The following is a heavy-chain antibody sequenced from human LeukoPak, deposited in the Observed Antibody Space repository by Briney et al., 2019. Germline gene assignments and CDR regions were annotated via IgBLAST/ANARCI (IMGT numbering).Heavy chain of an antibody. J-gene: IGHJ6*02. CDR3: ARDHESAYYYYYYGMDV. CDR2: ISSSSSYI. Sequence: GGSLRLSCAASGFTFSSYSMNWVRQAPGKGLEWVSSISSSSSYIYYADSVKGRFTISRDNAKNSLYLQMNSLRAEDTAVYYCARDHESAYYYYYYGMDVWGQGTTVTVSS. V-gene: IGHV3-21*01. CDR1: GFTFSSYS.